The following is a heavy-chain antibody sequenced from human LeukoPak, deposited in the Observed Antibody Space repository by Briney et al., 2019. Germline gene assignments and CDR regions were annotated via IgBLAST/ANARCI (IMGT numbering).Heavy chain of an antibody. Sequence: PSETLSLTCTVSGGSISTYYWSWIRQPPGERLEWIGYIDYSGDTNYNPSLNSRVTISVDTSKNQVSLKRNSLTAADTAVYYCARSTYYGSGNDFWGQGILVTVSS. CDR3: ARSTYYGSGNDF. V-gene: IGHV4-59*01. D-gene: IGHD3-10*01. CDR1: GGSISTYY. J-gene: IGHJ4*02. CDR2: IDYSGDT.